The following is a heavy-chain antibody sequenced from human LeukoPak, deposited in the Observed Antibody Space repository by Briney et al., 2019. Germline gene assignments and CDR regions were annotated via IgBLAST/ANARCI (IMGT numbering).Heavy chain of an antibody. V-gene: IGHV3-7*03. Sequence: GGSLRLSCAASGFTFSSYWMSWVRQAPGKGLEWVANIKQDGSEKYYVDSVKGRFTISRDNSKNTLYLQMNSLRAEDTAVYYCAKDLTPGLRYYYYCGMDVWGQGTTVTVSS. CDR2: IKQDGSEK. D-gene: IGHD4/OR15-4a*01. CDR1: GFTFSSYW. CDR3: AKDLTPGLRYYYYCGMDV. J-gene: IGHJ6*02.